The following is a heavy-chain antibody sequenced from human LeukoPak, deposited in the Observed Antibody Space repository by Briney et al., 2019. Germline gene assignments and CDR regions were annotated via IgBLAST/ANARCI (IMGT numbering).Heavy chain of an antibody. J-gene: IGHJ4*02. V-gene: IGHV4-59*11. CDR1: GGSISSHY. Sequence: SETLSLTCTVSGGSISSHYWSWIRQPPGQGLEGIGDIYYTGSTNYNPSLKSRVTISVDTSKNHFSLKLSSVTAADTAVYYCAREYSSGWYGFFDYWGQGTLVTVSS. CDR2: IYYTGST. D-gene: IGHD6-19*01. CDR3: AREYSSGWYGFFDY.